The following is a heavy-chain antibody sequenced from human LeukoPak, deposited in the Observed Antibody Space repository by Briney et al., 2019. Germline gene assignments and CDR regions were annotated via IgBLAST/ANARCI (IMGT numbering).Heavy chain of an antibody. J-gene: IGHJ4*02. CDR2: ISYDGSNK. V-gene: IGHV3-30-3*01. D-gene: IGHD3-10*01. CDR1: GFTFSSYA. CDR3: ARDLYYGSGSYRQD. Sequence: GGSLRLSCAASGFTFSSYAMHWVRQAPGKGLEWVAVISYDGSNKYYADSVKGRFTISRDNSKNTLYLQMNSLRAEDTAVYYCARDLYYGSGSYRQDWGQGTLVTVSS.